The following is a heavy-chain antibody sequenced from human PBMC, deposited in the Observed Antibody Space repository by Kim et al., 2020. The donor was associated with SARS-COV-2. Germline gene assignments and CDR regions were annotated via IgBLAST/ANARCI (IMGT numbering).Heavy chain of an antibody. CDR3: ARASSDFWTGSYTGFDP. D-gene: IGHD3-3*01. CDR1: GFTVSDYY. Sequence: GGSLRLSCAASGFTVSDYYINWIRQVPGKGLEWLAYMSPSGQYTNYADSVEGRFTISRDSANNRLYLQMNSLRAEDTAVYYCARASSDFWTGSYTGFDPWSQGTLVTVSS. V-gene: IGHV3-11*06. CDR2: MSPSGQYT. J-gene: IGHJ5*02.